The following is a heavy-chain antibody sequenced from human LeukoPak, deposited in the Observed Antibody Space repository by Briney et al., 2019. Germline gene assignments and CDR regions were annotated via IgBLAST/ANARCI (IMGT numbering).Heavy chain of an antibody. J-gene: IGHJ4*02. CDR1: RAAVKTYS. V-gene: IGHV4-59*08. CDR3: ARHRRGVVGVPYYFDY. D-gene: IGHD1-26*01. CDR2: VSYSGAA. Sequence: SETLALTCKVSRAAVKTYSWSWIRQPPGKGLEWIGLVSYSGAANYNPSLKSRVTISVDTSKNQFSLKLSSVTAADTAVYYCARHRRGVVGVPYYFDYWGQGTLATVSS.